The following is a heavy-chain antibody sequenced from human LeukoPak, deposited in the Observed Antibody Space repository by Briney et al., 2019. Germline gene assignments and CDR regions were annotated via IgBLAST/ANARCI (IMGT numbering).Heavy chain of an antibody. D-gene: IGHD2-2*01. V-gene: IGHV3-21*01. Sequence: PGGSLRLSCAASGFTFSSYSMNWVRQAPGKGLEWVSSISSSSYIYYADSVKGRFTISRDNAKNSLYLQMNSLRAEDTAVYYSARSVLGYCSSTSCHNWFDPWGQGTLVTVSS. CDR1: GFTFSSYS. CDR3: ARSVLGYCSSTSCHNWFDP. J-gene: IGHJ5*02. CDR2: ISSSSYI.